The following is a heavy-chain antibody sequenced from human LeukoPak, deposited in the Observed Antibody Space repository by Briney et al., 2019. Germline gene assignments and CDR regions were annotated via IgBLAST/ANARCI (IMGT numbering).Heavy chain of an antibody. CDR1: GYPFTKWE. D-gene: IGHD1-14*01. CDR3: ATGPRNDP. CDR2: VHPDNGNT. Sequence: ASVKVSCKTSGYPFTKWEINWGRQAAGQGLEWLGWVHPDNGNTYYAQRFRGRVTLSRDTSTTTAYMELRRLRSNDTAVYFCATGPRNDPWGQGTLVTVSS. J-gene: IGHJ5*02. V-gene: IGHV1-8*01.